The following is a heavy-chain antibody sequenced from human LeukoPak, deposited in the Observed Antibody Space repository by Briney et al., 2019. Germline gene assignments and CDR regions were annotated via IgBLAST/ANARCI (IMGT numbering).Heavy chain of an antibody. Sequence: SETLSLACSVSGASIRSGGNYWTWIRQYPGKGLEWIGYVHNIGITYYNPSLKSRATISADTSKNQFSLKLSSVTAADTAVYYCARALQGDPGDFWGQGTLVTVSS. D-gene: IGHD3-16*01. CDR2: VHNIGIT. J-gene: IGHJ4*02. CDR3: ARALQGDPGDF. V-gene: IGHV4-31*03. CDR1: GASIRSGGNY.